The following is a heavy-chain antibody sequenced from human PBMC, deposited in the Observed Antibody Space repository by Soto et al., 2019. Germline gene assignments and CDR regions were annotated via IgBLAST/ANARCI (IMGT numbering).Heavy chain of an antibody. CDR3: AKDVSVSKFDILTGFYYYYGMDV. Sequence: GGSLRLSCAASGFTFSDYYMSWIRQAPGKGLEWVSYISISGSTIYYADSVKGRFTISRDNSKNTLYLQMNSLRAEDTAVYYCAKDVSVSKFDILTGFYYYYGMDVWGQGTTVTVSS. D-gene: IGHD3-9*01. J-gene: IGHJ6*02. CDR2: ISISGSTI. V-gene: IGHV3-11*04. CDR1: GFTFSDYY.